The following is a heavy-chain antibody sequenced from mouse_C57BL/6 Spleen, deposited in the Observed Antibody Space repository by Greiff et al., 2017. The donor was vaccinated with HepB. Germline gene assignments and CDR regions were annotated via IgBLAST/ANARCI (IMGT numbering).Heavy chain of an antibody. V-gene: IGHV1-15*01. CDR2: IGPETGGT. CDR1: GYTFTDYE. J-gene: IGHJ3*01. Sequence: QVQLQQSGAELVRPGASVTLSCTASGYTFTDYEMHWVKQTPVHGLEWIGAIGPETGGTAYNQKFKGKAILTADKSSSTAYMELRSLTSEDSAVYYCTRARDYGTSWFAYWGQGTLVTVSA. CDR3: TRARDYGTSWFAY. D-gene: IGHD1-1*02.